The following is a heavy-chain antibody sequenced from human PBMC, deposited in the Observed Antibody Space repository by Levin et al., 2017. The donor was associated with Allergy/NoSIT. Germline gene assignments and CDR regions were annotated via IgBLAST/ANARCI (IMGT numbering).Heavy chain of an antibody. J-gene: IGHJ4*02. Sequence: GGSLRLSCAASGFTFDDYGMSWVRQAPGKGLEWVSGINWNGGSTGYADSVKGRFTISRDNAKNSLYLQMNSLRAEDTSLYYCARPHGYSGYDFQRIDEPDDYWGQGTLVTVSS. D-gene: IGHD5-12*01. V-gene: IGHV3-20*04. CDR3: ARPHGYSGYDFQRIDEPDDY. CDR1: GFTFDDYG. CDR2: INWNGGST.